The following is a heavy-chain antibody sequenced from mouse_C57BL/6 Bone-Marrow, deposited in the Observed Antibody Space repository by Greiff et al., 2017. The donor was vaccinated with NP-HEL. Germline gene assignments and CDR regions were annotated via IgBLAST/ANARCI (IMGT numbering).Heavy chain of an antibody. CDR3: TRSHYDGDYYAMDY. CDR2: IDPETGGT. Sequence: QVHVKQSGAELVRPGASVTLSCKASGYTFTDYEMHWVKQTPVHGLEWIGAIDPETGGTAYNQKFKGKAILTADKSSSTAYMELRSLTSEDSAVYYGTRSHYDGDYYAMDYWGQGTSVTVSS. CDR1: GYTFTDYE. V-gene: IGHV1-15*01. D-gene: IGHD2-3*01. J-gene: IGHJ4*01.